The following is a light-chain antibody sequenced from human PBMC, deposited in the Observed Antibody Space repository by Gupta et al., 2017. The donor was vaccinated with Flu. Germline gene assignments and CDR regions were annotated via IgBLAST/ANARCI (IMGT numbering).Light chain of an antibody. V-gene: IGKV1-12*01. J-gene: IGKJ2*01. Sequence: DLQITQSPTLMSALVGDRVTISCRANQSVNKWVVWYQQNPGKAPNLLIYAASILQSGVPSRFSGSGFGTHFTLTISSLQPEDFASYYCQQGYTFPFTFGQGTKLEL. CDR2: AAS. CDR1: QSVNKW. CDR3: QQGYTFPFT.